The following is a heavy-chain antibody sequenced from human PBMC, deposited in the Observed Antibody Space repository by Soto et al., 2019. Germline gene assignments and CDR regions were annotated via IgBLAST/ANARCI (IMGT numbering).Heavy chain of an antibody. V-gene: IGHV3-30-3*01. CDR2: ISYDGSNK. CDR1: GFTFSSYA. Sequence: QVQLVESGGGVVQPGRSLRLSCAASGFTFSSYAMHWVRQAPGKGLEWVAVISYDGSNKYYADSVKGRFTISRDNSKNTLYLQMNSLRAEDTAVYYCARDGPTPLYYYYGMDVWGQGTTVTVSS. J-gene: IGHJ6*02. CDR3: ARDGPTPLYYYYGMDV.